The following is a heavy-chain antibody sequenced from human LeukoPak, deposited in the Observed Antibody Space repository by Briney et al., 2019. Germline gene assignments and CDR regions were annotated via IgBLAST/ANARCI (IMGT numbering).Heavy chain of an antibody. CDR1: GYTFTNYG. D-gene: IGHD1-1*01. CDR2: INAYKGNT. J-gene: IGHJ4*02. Sequence: ASVTVSCTASGYTFTNYGISWVRQAPGQGLEWMGWINAYKGNTHYAQKLQDGVTMTTDTSTSTDYMELRSLRSDDTAVYYCARMNGSQFDYWGQGTLVTVSS. CDR3: ARMNGSQFDY. V-gene: IGHV1-18*01.